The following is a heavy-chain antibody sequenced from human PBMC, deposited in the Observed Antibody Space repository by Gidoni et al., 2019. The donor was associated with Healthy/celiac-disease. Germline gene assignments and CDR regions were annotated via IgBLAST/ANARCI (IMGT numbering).Heavy chain of an antibody. CDR1: GVSISRGDYY. Sequence: QVPLQESGPGLVKPSQPLSLTCTVSGVSISRGDYYWSWIRQPPGKGLEWIGYIYYSGSTYYNPSLKSRVTRSVDTSKNQFSLKLSSVTAADTAVYYCAACRGGDNWFDPWGQGTLVTVSS. CDR2: IYYSGST. CDR3: AACRGGDNWFDP. V-gene: IGHV4-30-4*01. J-gene: IGHJ5*02. D-gene: IGHD2-21*01.